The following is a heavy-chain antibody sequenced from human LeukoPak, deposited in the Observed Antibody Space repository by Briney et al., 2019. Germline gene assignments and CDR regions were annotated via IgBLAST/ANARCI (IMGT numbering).Heavy chain of an antibody. Sequence: PSETLSLTCAVYDGSFSGYYWSWIRQPPGKGLEWIGEINHSGSTNYNPSLKSRVTISVDTSKNQFSLKLSSVTAADTAVYYCARGRHGSGSYYLPNFDYWGQGTLVTVSS. J-gene: IGHJ4*02. CDR1: DGSFSGYY. CDR3: ARGRHGSGSYYLPNFDY. D-gene: IGHD3-10*01. CDR2: INHSGST. V-gene: IGHV4-34*01.